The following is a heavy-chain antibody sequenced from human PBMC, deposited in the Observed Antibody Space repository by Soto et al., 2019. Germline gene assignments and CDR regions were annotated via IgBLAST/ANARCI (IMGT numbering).Heavy chain of an antibody. Sequence: LRLSCAASGFTFSSYGMHWVRQAPGKGLEWVAVIWYDGSNKYYADSVKGRFTISRDNSKNTLYLQMNSLRAEDTAVYYCARNGLGYDFWSGPKGSYGMDVWGQGTTVTFSS. D-gene: IGHD3-3*01. J-gene: IGHJ6*02. V-gene: IGHV3-33*01. CDR1: GFTFSSYG. CDR3: ARNGLGYDFWSGPKGSYGMDV. CDR2: IWYDGSNK.